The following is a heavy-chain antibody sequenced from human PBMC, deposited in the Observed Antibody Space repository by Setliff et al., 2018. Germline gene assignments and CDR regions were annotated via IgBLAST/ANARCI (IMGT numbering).Heavy chain of an antibody. CDR2: ISSSSGLI. CDR3: AKDRVPDGYWDFDY. Sequence: PGGSLRLSCAASGFNFRNSAMNWVRQAPGKGLEWISYISSSSGLIYYADSVKGRFTISRDEAKNSLYLQMNSLRPEDTAVYYCAKDRVPDGYWDFDYWGQGILVTVSS. J-gene: IGHJ4*02. CDR1: GFNFRNSA. V-gene: IGHV3-48*01. D-gene: IGHD4-17*01.